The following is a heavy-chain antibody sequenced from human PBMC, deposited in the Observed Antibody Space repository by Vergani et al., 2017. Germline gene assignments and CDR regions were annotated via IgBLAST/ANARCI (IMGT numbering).Heavy chain of an antibody. Sequence: EVQLVESGGGLVKRGGSLRLSCAASGFTFSSYSMNWVRQAPGKGLEWVSFVSTGTKSQSYAESVKGRFTITRDSAKNSLYLQMDSLRAEDTAVYYWAREYSSTSGRAFDFWGQGTKVTVSS. J-gene: IGHJ3*01. CDR1: GFTFSSYS. CDR3: AREYSSTSGRAFDF. V-gene: IGHV3-21*05. CDR2: VSTGTKSQ. D-gene: IGHD2-2*01.